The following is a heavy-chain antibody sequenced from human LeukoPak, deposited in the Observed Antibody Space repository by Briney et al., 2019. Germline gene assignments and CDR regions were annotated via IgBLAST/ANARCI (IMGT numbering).Heavy chain of an antibody. D-gene: IGHD2-2*01. V-gene: IGHV4-59*09. CDR3: ASGIDQLAIFDY. CDR2: IFYSGNT. Sequence: LEWIGQIFYSGNTWYNPSLNSRVTISVDTSKNQFSLKLSSVTAADTAVYYCASGIDQLAIFDYWG. J-gene: IGHJ4*01.